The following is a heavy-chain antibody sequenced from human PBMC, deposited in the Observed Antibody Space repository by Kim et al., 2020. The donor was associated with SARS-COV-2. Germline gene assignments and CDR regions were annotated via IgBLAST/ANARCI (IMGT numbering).Heavy chain of an antibody. Sequence: TASAAPVKGRFTISRDDSKDTAYLQMNRLKTEDTAVYYCTARGWNHWGQGTLVTVSS. CDR3: TARGWNH. J-gene: IGHJ4*02. D-gene: IGHD1-1*01. V-gene: IGHV3-73*01. CDR2: T.